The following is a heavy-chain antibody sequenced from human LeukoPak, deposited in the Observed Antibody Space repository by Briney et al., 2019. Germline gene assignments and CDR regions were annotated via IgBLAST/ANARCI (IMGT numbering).Heavy chain of an antibody. Sequence: ASVKVSCKASGYTFTSYGISWVRQAPGQGLEWMGWISSYKSNANYAQKFQGRVTMTTDTSTSTAYMELRSLRSDDTAVYYCATESGYSSNWFDPWGQGTLVTVSS. J-gene: IGHJ5*02. D-gene: IGHD3-3*01. V-gene: IGHV1-18*01. CDR1: GYTFTSYG. CDR3: ATESGYSSNWFDP. CDR2: ISSYKSNA.